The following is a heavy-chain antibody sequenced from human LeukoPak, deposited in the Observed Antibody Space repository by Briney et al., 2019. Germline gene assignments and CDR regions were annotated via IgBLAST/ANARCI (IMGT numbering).Heavy chain of an antibody. CDR2: INPNSGGT. Sequence: ASVKISCKASGYTFTGYYMHWVRQAPGQGLEWMGWINPNSGGTNYAQKFQGKVTMTRDTSISTAYMELSRLRSDDTAVYYCARDSYYYGSGNPAYWGQGTLVTVSS. CDR3: ARDSYYYGSGNPAY. J-gene: IGHJ4*02. D-gene: IGHD3-10*01. V-gene: IGHV1-2*02. CDR1: GYTFTGYY.